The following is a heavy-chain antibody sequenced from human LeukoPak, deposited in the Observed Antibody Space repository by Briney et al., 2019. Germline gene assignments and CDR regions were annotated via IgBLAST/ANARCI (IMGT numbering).Heavy chain of an antibody. CDR3: ARDGGSGWSYFDY. CDR1: GFTFSSYS. Sequence: GGSLRLSCAASGFTFSSYSMNWVRQAPGKGLEWVSYISSSSSTIYYADSVKGRFTISRDNAKNSLYLQMNSLRAEGTAVYYCARDGGSGWSYFDYWGQGTLVTVSS. CDR2: ISSSSSTI. D-gene: IGHD6-19*01. V-gene: IGHV3-48*01. J-gene: IGHJ4*02.